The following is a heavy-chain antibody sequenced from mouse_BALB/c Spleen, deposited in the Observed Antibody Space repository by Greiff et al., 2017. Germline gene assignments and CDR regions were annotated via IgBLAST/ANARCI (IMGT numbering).Heavy chain of an antibody. Sequence: VQLKQSGPELVKPGASVKMSCKASGYTFTSYVMHWVKQKPGQGLEWIGYINPYNDGTKYNEKFKGKATLTSDKSSSTAYMELSSLTSEDSAVYYCARRLGYGSSPYYAMDYWGQGTSVTVSS. CDR2: INPYNDGT. CDR3: ARRLGYGSSPYYAMDY. D-gene: IGHD1-3*01. CDR1: GYTFTSYV. V-gene: IGHV1-14*01. J-gene: IGHJ4*01.